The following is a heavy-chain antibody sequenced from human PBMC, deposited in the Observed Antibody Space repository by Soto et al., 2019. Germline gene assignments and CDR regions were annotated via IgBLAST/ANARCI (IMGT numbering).Heavy chain of an antibody. V-gene: IGHV1-18*01. CDR2: ISAYNGNT. J-gene: IGHJ4*02. Sequence: ASVKVSCKASGYTFTSYGISWVRQAPGQGLEWMGWISAYNGNTNYAQKLQGRVTMTTDTSTSTAYMELRSLRSDDTAVYYCARDRGMATITDYFDYWGQGTLVTVSS. CDR3: ARDRGMATITDYFDY. CDR1: GYTFTSYG. D-gene: IGHD5-12*01.